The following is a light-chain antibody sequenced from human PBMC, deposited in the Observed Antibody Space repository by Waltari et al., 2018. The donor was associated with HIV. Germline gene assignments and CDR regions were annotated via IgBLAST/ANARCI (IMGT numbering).Light chain of an antibody. J-gene: IGKJ2*01. CDR3: QQYGNSPRT. V-gene: IGKV3-20*01. CDR2: GAS. Sequence: EIVLTQSPATLSVSPGDRVTLSCRSSESLISTSLAWYQQKPGQAPRLLIYGASSRATGIPDRFSGSGSGTDFTLTISRLEPEDFALYYCQQYGNSPRTFGQGTKLEIK. CDR1: ESLISTS.